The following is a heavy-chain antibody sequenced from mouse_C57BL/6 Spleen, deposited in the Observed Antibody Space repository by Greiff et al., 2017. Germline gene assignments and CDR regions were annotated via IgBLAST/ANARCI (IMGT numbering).Heavy chain of an antibody. CDR2: INPSSGYT. Sequence: QVQLQQSGAELAKPGASVKLSCKASGYTFTSYWMHWVKQRPGQGLEWIGYINPSSGYTTYNQKFKDKATLPADKSSSTAYMQLSSLTYEDSAVYYCARKRFAMDYWGQGTSVTVSS. J-gene: IGHJ4*01. V-gene: IGHV1-7*01. CDR1: GYTFTSYW. CDR3: ARKRFAMDY.